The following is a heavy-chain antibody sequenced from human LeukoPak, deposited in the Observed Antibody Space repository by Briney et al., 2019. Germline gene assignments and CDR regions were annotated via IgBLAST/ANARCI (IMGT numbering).Heavy chain of an antibody. V-gene: IGHV4-59*08. CDR1: GGSMSSYY. CDR3: ARGARAGYNLEPFDY. D-gene: IGHD5-24*01. Sequence: SETLSLTCTVSGGSMSSYYWGWIRQPPGKGLEWIGYIYYSGSTKYNPSLKSRVTISVDTSKNQFSLKLSSVTAADTAVYYCARGARAGYNLEPFDYWGQGALVTVSS. CDR2: IYYSGST. J-gene: IGHJ4*02.